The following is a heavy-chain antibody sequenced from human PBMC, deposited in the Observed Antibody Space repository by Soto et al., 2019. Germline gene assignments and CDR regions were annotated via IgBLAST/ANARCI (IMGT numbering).Heavy chain of an antibody. CDR2: INPNSGGT. Sequence: VKVSCKASGYTFTGYYMHWVRQAPGQGLEWMGWINPNSGGTNYAQKFQGWVTMTRDTSISTAYMELSRLRSDDTAVYYCARESVIAAAGNYYYYSMDVWGQGTTVTVSS. CDR3: ARESVIAAAGNYYYYSMDV. V-gene: IGHV1-2*04. D-gene: IGHD6-13*01. CDR1: GYTFTGYY. J-gene: IGHJ6*02.